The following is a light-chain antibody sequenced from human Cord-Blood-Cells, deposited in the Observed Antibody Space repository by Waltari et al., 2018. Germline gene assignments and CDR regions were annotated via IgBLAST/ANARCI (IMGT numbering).Light chain of an antibody. J-gene: IGLJ3*02. CDR1: RRLVCSFHL. CDR3: CSYAGSSNWV. CDR2: EVS. V-gene: IGLV2-23*02. Sequence: QSALTQPDSVCGTPGQSLTISGTVTRRLVCSFHLCTWYQPHPGKSPKLMIYEVSKRPSGVSNRFSGSKSGNTASLTISGLQADDEADYYCCSYAGSSNWVFGGGTKLTVL.